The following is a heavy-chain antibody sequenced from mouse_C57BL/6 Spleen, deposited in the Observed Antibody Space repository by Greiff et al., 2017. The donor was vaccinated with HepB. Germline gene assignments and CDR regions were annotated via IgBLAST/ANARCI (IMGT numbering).Heavy chain of an antibody. CDR3: ARDGITTVVADWYFDV. V-gene: IGHV1-81*01. D-gene: IGHD1-1*01. Sequence: VQLQQSGAELARPGASVKLSCKASGYTFTSYGISWVKQRTGQGLEWIGEIYPRSGNTYYNEKFKGKATLTADKSSSTAYMELRSLTSEDSAVYFCARDGITTVVADWYFDVWGTGTTVTVSS. J-gene: IGHJ1*03. CDR2: IYPRSGNT. CDR1: GYTFTSYG.